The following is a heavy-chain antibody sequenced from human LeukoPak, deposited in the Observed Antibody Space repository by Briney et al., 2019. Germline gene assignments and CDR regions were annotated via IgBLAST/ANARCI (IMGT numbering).Heavy chain of an antibody. Sequence: PSETLSLTCTLSGGSIGTYYWSWILQPPGKGLKWIGYIYDSGSANYNPSLKSRVTISVDTSRNQFSLKLSSVTAADTAVYYCARGGGYASPIGYWGQGALVTVSS. V-gene: IGHV4-59*01. CDR3: ARGGGYASPIGY. D-gene: IGHD5-12*01. CDR2: IYDSGSA. J-gene: IGHJ4*02. CDR1: GGSIGTYY.